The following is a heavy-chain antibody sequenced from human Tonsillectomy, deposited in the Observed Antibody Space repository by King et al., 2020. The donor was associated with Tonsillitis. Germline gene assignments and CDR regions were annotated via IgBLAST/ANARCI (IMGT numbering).Heavy chain of an antibody. V-gene: IGHV4-38-2*01. J-gene: IGHJ4*02. CDR2: IYHSGST. D-gene: IGHD1-26*01. CDR1: GYSISSGYY. Sequence: VQLQESGPGLVKPSETLSLTCAVSGYSISSGYYWGWIRQPPGKGLEWIVSIYHSGSTYYNPSLKSRVTISVDTSKNQFSLKLSSVTAADTAVYYCARGWWELLYYFDYWGQGTLVTVSS. CDR3: ARGWWELLYYFDY.